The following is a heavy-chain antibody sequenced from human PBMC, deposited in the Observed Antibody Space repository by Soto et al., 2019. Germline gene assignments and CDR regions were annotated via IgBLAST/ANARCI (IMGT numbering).Heavy chain of an antibody. CDR2: IDPSDSYT. Sequence: LGESLKISCKGSGYSFTSYWISWVRQMPGKGLEWMGRIDPSDSYTNYSPSFQGHVTISADKSISTAYLQWSSLKASDTAMYYCARQGLGEGIVVVHDPPYYYYGMDVWGQGTTVTVSS. D-gene: IGHD3-22*01. CDR1: GYSFTSYW. V-gene: IGHV5-10-1*01. J-gene: IGHJ6*02. CDR3: ARQGLGEGIVVVHDPPYYYYGMDV.